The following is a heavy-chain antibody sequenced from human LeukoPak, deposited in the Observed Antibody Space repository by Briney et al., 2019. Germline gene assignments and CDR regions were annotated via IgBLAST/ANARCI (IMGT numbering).Heavy chain of an antibody. D-gene: IGHD3-16*01. Sequence: SETLSLTCSVSGGSISSYYWSWIRQPPGKGLEWIGYIHYSGSTDYNPSLKSRVTISVDTSKNQFSLKLSSVTAADTAVYYCASTVGDSFTYGMDVWGQGTTVTVSS. J-gene: IGHJ6*02. CDR1: GGSISSYY. CDR2: IHYSGST. V-gene: IGHV4-59*01. CDR3: ASTVGDSFTYGMDV.